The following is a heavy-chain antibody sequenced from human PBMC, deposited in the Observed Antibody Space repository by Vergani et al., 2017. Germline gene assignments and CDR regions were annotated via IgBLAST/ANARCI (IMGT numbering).Heavy chain of an antibody. Sequence: QVQLVQSGAEVKKPGSSVKVSCKASGGTFSSYAISWVRQAPGQGLEWMGGIIPTFGTANYAQKFQGRVTITADESTSTAYMELSSLRSEDTAVYYCARDLEYGFSRNYGMDVWGQGTTVTVSS. CDR1: GGTFSSYA. D-gene: IGHD3-10*01. J-gene: IGHJ6*02. CDR2: IIPTFGTA. V-gene: IGHV1-69*12. CDR3: ARDLEYGFSRNYGMDV.